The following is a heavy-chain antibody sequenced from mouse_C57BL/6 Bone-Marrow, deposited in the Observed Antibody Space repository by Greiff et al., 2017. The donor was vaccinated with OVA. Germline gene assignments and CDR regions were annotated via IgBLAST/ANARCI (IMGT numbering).Heavy chain of an antibody. Sequence: QVQLQQSGPELVKPGASVKLSCKASGYTFTSYDINWVKQRPGQGLEWIGWIYPRDGSTTYNEKFKGKATLTVDTSSSTAYMELHSLTSEDSAVYFCARKGYDGTGYAMDYWGQGTSVTVSS. D-gene: IGHD2-2*01. CDR1: GYTFTSYD. CDR2: IYPRDGST. V-gene: IGHV1-85*01. J-gene: IGHJ4*01. CDR3: ARKGYDGTGYAMDY.